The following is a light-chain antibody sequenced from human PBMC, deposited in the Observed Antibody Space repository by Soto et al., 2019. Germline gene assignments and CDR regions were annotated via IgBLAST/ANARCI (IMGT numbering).Light chain of an antibody. J-gene: IGKJ5*01. CDR2: GAS. CDR3: QQRRSWPPTIT. V-gene: IGKV3-15*01. Sequence: DIVMTQSPAILSVSPGERATLSCRASQSVETFLAWFQHKAGQAPRLLIFGASTRAAGVPARFSGGGSGTEFTLTISSLEPEDFAVYYCQQRRSWPPTITFGQGTRLDIK. CDR1: QSVETF.